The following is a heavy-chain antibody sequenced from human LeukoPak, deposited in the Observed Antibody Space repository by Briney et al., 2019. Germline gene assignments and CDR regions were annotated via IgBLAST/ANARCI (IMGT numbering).Heavy chain of an antibody. Sequence: SETLSLTCAASGYPISSNYYWGWIRLPPEKGLEWIANIFHAGKTFYNPSLKSRVTMSVDTSRNQFSLQLSSVTAADAAVYYCAALRLIGDRRYWYFDFWGRGTLVTVSS. CDR3: AALRLIGDRRYWYFDF. CDR2: IFHAGKT. D-gene: IGHD3-3*01. V-gene: IGHV4-38-2*01. J-gene: IGHJ2*01. CDR1: GYPISSNYY.